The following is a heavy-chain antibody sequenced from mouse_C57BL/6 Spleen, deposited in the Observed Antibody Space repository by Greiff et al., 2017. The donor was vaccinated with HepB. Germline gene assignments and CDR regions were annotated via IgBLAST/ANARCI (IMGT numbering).Heavy chain of an antibody. Sequence: EVKLVESEGGLVQPGSSMKLSCTASGFTFSDYYMAWVRQVPEKGLEWVANINYDGSSTYYLDSLKSRFIISRDNAKNILYLQMSSLKSEDTATYYCARGYGSSYPYYFDYWGQGTTLTVSS. J-gene: IGHJ2*01. CDR1: GFTFSDYY. D-gene: IGHD1-1*01. CDR3: ARGYGSSYPYYFDY. V-gene: IGHV5-16*01. CDR2: INYDGSST.